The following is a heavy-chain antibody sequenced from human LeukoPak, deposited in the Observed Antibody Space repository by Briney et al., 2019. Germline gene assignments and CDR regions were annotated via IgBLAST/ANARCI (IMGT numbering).Heavy chain of an antibody. D-gene: IGHD3-22*01. Sequence: PGGSLRLSCAASGFTFSSYAMSWVRQAPGKGLEWVSAISGSGGSTYYADSVKGRLTISRDNSKNTLYLQMNSLRAEDTAVYYCAKPKTYYYDSSGYYYFDYWGQGTLVTVSS. CDR3: AKPKTYYYDSSGYYYFDY. CDR1: GFTFSSYA. J-gene: IGHJ4*02. V-gene: IGHV3-23*01. CDR2: ISGSGGST.